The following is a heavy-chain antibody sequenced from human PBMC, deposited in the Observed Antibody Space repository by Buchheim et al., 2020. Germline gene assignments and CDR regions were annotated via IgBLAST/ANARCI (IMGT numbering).Heavy chain of an antibody. CDR2: INHSGST. CDR1: GGSFSGYY. J-gene: IGHJ2*01. Sequence: QVQLQQWGAGLLKPSETLSLACAVYGGSFSGYYWSWIRQPPGKGLEWIGEINHSGSTNYNPSLKSRVTISVGTSKNKFSLKLSSVTAADTAVYYCARGQIMITFGGVIVGSYWYFDLWGRGTL. V-gene: IGHV4-34*01. CDR3: ARGQIMITFGGVIVGSYWYFDL. D-gene: IGHD3-16*02.